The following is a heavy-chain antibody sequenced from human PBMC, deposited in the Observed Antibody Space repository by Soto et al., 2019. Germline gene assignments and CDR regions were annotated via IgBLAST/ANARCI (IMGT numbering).Heavy chain of an antibody. CDR2: MYYNGNI. Sequence: SEALSLTCNVSGGSISNYYWTWVRQSPEKGLEWIGYMYYNGNINYNPSLKSRVTISIDTSKNQFSLTLKSVTAADTAVYYCASGGNWFDPWGQGVLVTVSS. CDR1: GGSISNYY. V-gene: IGHV4-59*01. CDR3: ASGGNWFDP. J-gene: IGHJ5*02. D-gene: IGHD3-16*01.